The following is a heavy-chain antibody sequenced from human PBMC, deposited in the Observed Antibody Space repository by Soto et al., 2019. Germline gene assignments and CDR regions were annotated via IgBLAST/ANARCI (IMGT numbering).Heavy chain of an antibody. CDR1: GGSISSSSYY. V-gene: IGHV4-39*01. J-gene: IGHJ2*01. CDR2: IYYSGNT. CDR3: ARPIYCSGGSCYAVRYWYFDL. Sequence: QLQLQESGPGLVKPSETLSLTCTVSGGSISSSSYYWGWIRQSPEKGLEWIGSIYYSGNTYYNPSLKNRVTISVDTSKNQFSLRLSSVTAADTAVYYCARPIYCSGGSCYAVRYWYFDLWGRGTLVTVAS. D-gene: IGHD2-15*01.